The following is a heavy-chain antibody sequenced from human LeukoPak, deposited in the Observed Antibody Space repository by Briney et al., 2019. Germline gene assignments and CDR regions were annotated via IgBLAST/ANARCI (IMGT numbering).Heavy chain of an antibody. J-gene: IGHJ6*02. CDR1: GGPISSYY. Sequence: SETLSLTCTVSGGPISSYYWSWIRQPPGKGLEWIGYIYYSGSTNYNPSLKSRVTISVDTSKNQFSLKLSSVTAADTAVYYCARDLWGSGSTYYYYGMDVWGQGTTVTVSS. V-gene: IGHV4-59*01. D-gene: IGHD3-10*01. CDR3: ARDLWGSGSTYYYYGMDV. CDR2: IYYSGST.